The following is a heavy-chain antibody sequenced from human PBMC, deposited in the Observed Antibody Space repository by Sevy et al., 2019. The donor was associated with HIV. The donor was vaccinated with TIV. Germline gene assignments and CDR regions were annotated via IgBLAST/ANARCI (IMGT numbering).Heavy chain of an antibody. J-gene: IGHJ5*02. CDR1: GGSISSGGYH. Sequence: SETLSLTCTVSGGSISSGGYHWSWIRQHPGKGLEWIGYIYYSGSTYYNPSLKSRVIISVDTSKNQFLLKLNSVTAADTAVYYCARVVKKFDSSGYPMNWFDPWGQGTLVTVSS. V-gene: IGHV4-31*03. D-gene: IGHD3-22*01. CDR3: ARVVKKFDSSGYPMNWFDP. CDR2: IYYSGST.